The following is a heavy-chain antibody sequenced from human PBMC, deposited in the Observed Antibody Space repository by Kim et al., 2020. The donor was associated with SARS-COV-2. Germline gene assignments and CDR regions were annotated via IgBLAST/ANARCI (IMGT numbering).Heavy chain of an antibody. V-gene: IGHV1-2*02. D-gene: IGHD2-21*02. CDR3: ARGGTAGFGAFEIPFGF. Sequence: ASVKVSCKASGYTFTGYFMHWVRQAPGQGLEWMGWINPHSGVTKCARKFEDRVIMTWDRTITTAYMELSSLRFDDTAVYYCARGGTAGFGAFEIPFGFWG. J-gene: IGHJ4*01. CDR2: INPHSGVT. CDR1: GYTFTGYF.